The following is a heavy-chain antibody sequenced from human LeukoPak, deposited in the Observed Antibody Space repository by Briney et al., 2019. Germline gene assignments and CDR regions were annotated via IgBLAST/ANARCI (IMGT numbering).Heavy chain of an antibody. Sequence: PGGSLRLSCAASGFTFSNYDMHWVRQATGKGLEWVSSIDTAGDTYYPGSVKGRFTISRENAKKSFYLQMNSLRAGATAVYYCARGSCSSSSCYERLNGLDVWGQGTTVTVSS. J-gene: IGHJ6*02. CDR1: GFTFSNYD. CDR2: IDTAGDT. D-gene: IGHD2-2*01. CDR3: ARGSCSSSSCYERLNGLDV. V-gene: IGHV3-13*01.